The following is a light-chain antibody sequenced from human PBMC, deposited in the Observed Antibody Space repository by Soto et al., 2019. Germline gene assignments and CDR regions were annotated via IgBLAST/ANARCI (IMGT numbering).Light chain of an antibody. J-gene: IGLJ1*01. V-gene: IGLV2-14*01. Sequence: QSALTQPASVSGSPGQSITISCTGTSSDVGGYNYVSWYQQHPGKAPKLMIYDVSNRPSVVSNRFSGSKSGNTASLTISGLQAEDEADYYCSSYTSSSGYVFGTGTKLTVL. CDR1: SSDVGGYNY. CDR2: DVS. CDR3: SSYTSSSGYV.